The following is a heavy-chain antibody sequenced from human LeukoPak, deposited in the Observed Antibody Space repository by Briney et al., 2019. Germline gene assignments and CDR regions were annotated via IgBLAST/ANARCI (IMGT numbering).Heavy chain of an antibody. CDR1: GDSVSSNSAA. D-gene: IGHD6-19*01. Sequence: SQTLSITCAISGDSVSSNSAAWNWMRQSPSRGLEWLGRTYYRSKWYNDYAVSVKSRITINPDTSKNQFSLQLNSVTPEDTAVYYCARIMYSSPGGTFDYWGQGTLVTVSS. CDR2: TYYRSKWYN. CDR3: ARIMYSSPGGTFDY. J-gene: IGHJ4*02. V-gene: IGHV6-1*01.